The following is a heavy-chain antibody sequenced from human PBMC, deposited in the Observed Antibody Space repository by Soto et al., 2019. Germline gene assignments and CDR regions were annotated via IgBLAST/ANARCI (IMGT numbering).Heavy chain of an antibody. J-gene: IGHJ6*03. Sequence: SLRLSCAASGFTFSSYAMSWVRQAPGKGLECVANIKRDGSERYYVDSVKGRFTISRDNAKNSLELQMNSLRAEDTSVYYCARASKRAAVYPTSYYYYYVDVWGKGTTVTVSS. CDR3: ARASKRAAVYPTSYYYYYVDV. V-gene: IGHV3-7*01. CDR2: IKRDGSER. CDR1: GFTFSSYA. D-gene: IGHD2-15*01.